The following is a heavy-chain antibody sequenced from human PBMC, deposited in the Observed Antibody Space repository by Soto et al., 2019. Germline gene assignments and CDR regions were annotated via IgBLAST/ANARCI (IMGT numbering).Heavy chain of an antibody. CDR1: GFTFSSYS. D-gene: IGHD4-17*01. V-gene: IGHV3-21*01. Sequence: EVQLVESGGGLVKPGGSLRLSCAASGFTFSSYSMNWVRQAPGKGLEWVSSISSSSSYIYYADSVKGRFTISRDNAKNSLYLQMNSLRAEDTAVYYCAVAALDDYGENYGMDVWGQGTTVTVSS. CDR3: AVAALDDYGENYGMDV. J-gene: IGHJ6*02. CDR2: ISSSSSYI.